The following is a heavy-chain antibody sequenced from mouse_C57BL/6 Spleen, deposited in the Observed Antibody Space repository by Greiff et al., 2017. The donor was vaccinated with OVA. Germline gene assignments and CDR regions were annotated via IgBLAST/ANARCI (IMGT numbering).Heavy chain of an antibody. V-gene: IGHV1-55*01. Sequence: QVQLQQPGAELVKPGASVKMSCKASGYTFTSYWITWVKQRPGQGLEWIGDIYPGSGSTNYNEKFKSKATLTVDTSSSTAYMQLSSLTSEDSAVEYCARGYYSNPYYAMDYWGQGTSVTVSS. D-gene: IGHD2-5*01. J-gene: IGHJ4*01. CDR1: GYTFTSYW. CDR2: IYPGSGST. CDR3: ARGYYSNPYYAMDY.